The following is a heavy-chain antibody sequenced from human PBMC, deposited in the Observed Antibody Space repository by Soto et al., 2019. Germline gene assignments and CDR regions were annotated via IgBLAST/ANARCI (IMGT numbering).Heavy chain of an antibody. CDR3: AREGRYCSSTRCYTVGDYYYYGMDV. CDR1: GYTFTGYY. V-gene: IGHV1-2*02. J-gene: IGHJ6*02. D-gene: IGHD2-2*02. CDR2: INPNSGGT. Sequence: GASVKVSCKASGYTFTGYYMQWVRQAPGQGLEWMGWINPNSGGTNYAQKFQGRVTMTRDTSISTAYMELSRLRSDDTAVYYCAREGRYCSSTRCYTVGDYYYYGMDVWGQGTTVTVYS.